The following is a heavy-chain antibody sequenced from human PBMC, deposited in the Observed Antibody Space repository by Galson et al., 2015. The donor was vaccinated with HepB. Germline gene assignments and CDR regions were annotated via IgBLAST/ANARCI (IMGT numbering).Heavy chain of an antibody. J-gene: IGHJ3*02. D-gene: IGHD5-12*01. CDR3: ARVRVVATIFAFDI. V-gene: IGHV4-59*01. CDR2: IYYSGST. CDR1: GGSISSYY. Sequence: ETLSLTCTVSGGSISSYYWSWIRQPPGKGLEWIGYIYYSGSTNYNPSLKSRVTISVDTSKNQFSLKLSSVTAADTAVYYCARVRVVATIFAFDIWGQGTMVTVSS.